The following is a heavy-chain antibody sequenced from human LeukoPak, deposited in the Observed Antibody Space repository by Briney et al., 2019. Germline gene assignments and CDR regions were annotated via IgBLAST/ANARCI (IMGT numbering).Heavy chain of an antibody. CDR3: AREGSEGYLFDY. D-gene: IGHD5-18*01. CDR2: TYYRSKWYN. J-gene: IGHJ4*02. Sequence: SQTLSLTCAISGDSVSSSSAAWSWIRQSPSRGLEWLGRTYYRSKWYNDYAVSVKSRITINPDTSKNQFSLQLNSMTPADTAVYYCAREGSEGYLFDYWGQGTLVAVSS. CDR1: GDSVSSSSAA. V-gene: IGHV6-1*01.